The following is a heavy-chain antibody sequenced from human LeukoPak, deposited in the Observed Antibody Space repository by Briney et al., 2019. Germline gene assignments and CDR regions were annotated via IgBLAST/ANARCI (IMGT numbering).Heavy chain of an antibody. J-gene: IGHJ6*02. Sequence: ASVKVSCKASGFTFTNSAMQWVRQARGQRLEWIGWIVVGTGNTNSAQKFQERVTITRDMSTSTAYMGLSSLRSEDTAVYYCAATVHYCSGGSCQNHYYGMDVWGQGTTVTVSS. CDR1: GFTFTNSA. V-gene: IGHV1-58*02. CDR3: AATVHYCSGGSCQNHYYGMDV. CDR2: IVVGTGNT. D-gene: IGHD2-15*01.